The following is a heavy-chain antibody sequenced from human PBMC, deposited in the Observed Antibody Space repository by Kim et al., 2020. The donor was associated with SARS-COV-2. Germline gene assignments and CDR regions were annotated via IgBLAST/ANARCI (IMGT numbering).Heavy chain of an antibody. CDR1: GGTFSSYA. V-gene: IGHV1-69*04. CDR3: ASLRLGELSLTRLDI. J-gene: IGHJ3*02. D-gene: IGHD3-16*02. CDR2: IIPILGIA. Sequence: SVKVSCKASGGTFSSYAISWVRQAPGQGLEWMGRIIPILGIANYAQKFQGRVTITADKSTSTAYMELSSLRSEDTAVYYCASLRLGELSLTRLDIWGQGTMVTVSS.